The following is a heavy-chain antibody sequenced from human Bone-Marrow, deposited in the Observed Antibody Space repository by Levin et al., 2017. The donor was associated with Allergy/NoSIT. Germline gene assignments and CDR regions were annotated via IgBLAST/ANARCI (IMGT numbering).Heavy chain of an antibody. Sequence: ETLSLTCAASGFTLSSYAMTWVRQAPGKGLEWVSLISGSNDRPYYADSVKGRFTISRDISKNTLYLQMNSLRAEDTAIYYCAKDSDNYSWYMDHWGQGTLVTVSS. CDR3: AKDSDNYSWYMDH. J-gene: IGHJ4*02. CDR1: GFTLSSYA. V-gene: IGHV3-23*01. CDR2: ISGSNDRP. D-gene: IGHD3-10*01.